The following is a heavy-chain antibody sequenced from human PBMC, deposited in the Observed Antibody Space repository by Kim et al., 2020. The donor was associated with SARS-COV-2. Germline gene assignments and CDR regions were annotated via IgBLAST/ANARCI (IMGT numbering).Heavy chain of an antibody. Sequence: TPSHKSRVTISVDTAQNQFSLKLSSVTAADTAVYYCARHWRDAYGGYFDYWGQGTLVTVSS. J-gene: IGHJ4*02. V-gene: IGHV4-39*01. D-gene: IGHD4-17*01. CDR3: ARHWRDAYGGYFDY.